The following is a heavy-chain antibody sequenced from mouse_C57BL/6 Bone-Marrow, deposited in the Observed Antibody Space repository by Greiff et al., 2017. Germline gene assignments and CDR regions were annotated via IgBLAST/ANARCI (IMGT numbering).Heavy chain of an antibody. V-gene: IGHV14-4*01. CDR1: GFNIKDDY. D-gene: IGHD1-1*01. Sequence: VQLKESGAELVRPGASVKLSCTASGFNIKDDYMHWVKQRPEQGLEWIGWIDPENGDTEYASKFQGKATITADTSSNTAYLQLSSLTSEDTAVYYCTGHYYGSSYWYFDVWGTGTTVTVSS. J-gene: IGHJ1*03. CDR3: TGHYYGSSYWYFDV. CDR2: IDPENGDT.